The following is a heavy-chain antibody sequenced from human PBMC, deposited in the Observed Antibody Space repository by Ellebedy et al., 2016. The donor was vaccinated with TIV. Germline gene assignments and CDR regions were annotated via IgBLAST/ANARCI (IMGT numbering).Heavy chain of an antibody. V-gene: IGHV1-2*04. CDR3: ARLEEGSSSEAFDI. Sequence: ASVKVSCKASGYTFTGYYMHWVRQAPGQGLEWMGWINPNSGGTNYAQKFQGWVTMTRDTSISTAYMELRRLRSDDTAVYYCARLEEGSSSEAFDIWGQGTMVTVSS. J-gene: IGHJ3*02. CDR2: INPNSGGT. CDR1: GYTFTGYY. D-gene: IGHD6-6*01.